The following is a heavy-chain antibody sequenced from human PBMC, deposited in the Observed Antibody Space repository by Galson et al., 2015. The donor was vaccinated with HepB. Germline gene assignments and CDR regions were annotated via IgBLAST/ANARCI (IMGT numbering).Heavy chain of an antibody. CDR3: TRLGYLSGYSSS. J-gene: IGHJ4*02. Sequence: SLRLSCAASGFTFSGSAIHWVRQASGKGPEWVGRIRSKASADATAYAASLKGRFTILRDDSNNTAYLHMNSLKTEDTAVYYCTRLGYLSGYSSSRGQGTLVTVSS. V-gene: IGHV3-73*01. CDR1: GFTFSGSA. CDR2: IRSKASADAT. D-gene: IGHD6-13*01.